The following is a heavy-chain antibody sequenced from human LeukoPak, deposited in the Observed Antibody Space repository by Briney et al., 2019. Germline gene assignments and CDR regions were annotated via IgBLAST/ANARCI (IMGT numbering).Heavy chain of an antibody. Sequence: GGSLRLSCVTSGFTLNKYGMHWVRQAPGKGLEWVAFIRYDGSNEYYADSVKGRFTISRDNSKNTLYLQMNSLRAEDTAVYYCAKAVALSTYYYYCMDVWGKGTTVTVSS. CDR2: IRYDGSNE. CDR3: AKAVALSTYYYYCMDV. V-gene: IGHV3-30*02. CDR1: GFTLNKYG. D-gene: IGHD2/OR15-2a*01. J-gene: IGHJ6*03.